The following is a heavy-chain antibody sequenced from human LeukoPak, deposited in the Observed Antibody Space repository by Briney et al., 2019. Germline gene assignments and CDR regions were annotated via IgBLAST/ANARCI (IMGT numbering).Heavy chain of an antibody. D-gene: IGHD4-17*01. CDR3: ARVPLYYGDYATYYYYGMDV. CDR1: GGSFSGYY. Sequence: PSETLSLTCAVYGGSFSGYYWSWIRQPPGKGLEWIGEINHSGSTNYNPSLKSRVTISVDTSKNQFSLKLSSVTAADTAVYYCARVPLYYGDYATYYYYGMDVWGQGTTVTVSS. J-gene: IGHJ6*02. CDR2: INHSGST. V-gene: IGHV4-34*01.